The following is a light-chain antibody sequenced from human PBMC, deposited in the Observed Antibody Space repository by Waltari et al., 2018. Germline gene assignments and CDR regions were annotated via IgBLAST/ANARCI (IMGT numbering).Light chain of an antibody. CDR3: QQYNRWPPLT. CDR2: GAS. CDR1: QGVHDN. V-gene: IGKV3-15*01. J-gene: IGKJ4*01. Sequence: EIVMTQSPVTLSVSPGERVTLSCRASQGVHDNLAWYQQKPGQAPRLLIPGASTRATGVPARFRGSGSGTDFTLTITSLQSEDSALYYCQQYNRWPPLTFGGGTKVEIK.